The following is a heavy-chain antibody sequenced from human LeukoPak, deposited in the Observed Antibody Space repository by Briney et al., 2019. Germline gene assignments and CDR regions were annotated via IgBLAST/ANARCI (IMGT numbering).Heavy chain of an antibody. V-gene: IGHV3-53*01. D-gene: IGHD6-13*01. CDR2: IYSGGST. J-gene: IGHJ4*02. Sequence: GGSLRLSCAASGFTVSSNYMSWVRQAPGKGLEWVSVIYSGGSTYYADSVKGRFTISRDNSKITLYLQMNSLRAEDTAVYYCARDRSWPSYFDYWGQGTLVTVSS. CDR3: ARDRSWPSYFDY. CDR1: GFTVSSNY.